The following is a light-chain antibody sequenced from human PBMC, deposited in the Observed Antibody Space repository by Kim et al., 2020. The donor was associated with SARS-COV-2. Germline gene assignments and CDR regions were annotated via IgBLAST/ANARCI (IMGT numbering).Light chain of an antibody. J-gene: IGLJ2*01. CDR1: KLGDKY. CDR3: QAWDSGTVV. CDR2: QDN. Sequence: SYELTQPPSVSVSTGQTASITCSGNKLGDKYASWYQQKPDQSPVVVLYQDNKRPSGLPERFSGSNSGNTATLTISGTQPMDEADYYCQAWDSGTVVFGGGTQLTVL. V-gene: IGLV3-1*01.